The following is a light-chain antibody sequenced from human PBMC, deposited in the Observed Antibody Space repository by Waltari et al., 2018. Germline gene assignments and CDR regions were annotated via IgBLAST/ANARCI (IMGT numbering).Light chain of an antibody. CDR1: QSVRNY. CDR2: DTS. CDR3: QQREDWPLT. V-gene: IGKV3-11*01. Sequence: EIVLTQSPASLSLSPGEGATLSCRASQSVRNYLTWYQQKPGQAPRLLIYDTSIRATGIPARFSGSGSGSDFTLTIGSVEPEDFAVYYCQQREDWPLTFGGGTNVEIK. J-gene: IGKJ4*01.